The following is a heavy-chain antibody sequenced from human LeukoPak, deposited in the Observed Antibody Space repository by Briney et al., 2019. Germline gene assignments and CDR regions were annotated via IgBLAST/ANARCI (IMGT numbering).Heavy chain of an antibody. J-gene: IGHJ6*02. CDR1: GYTFTSYV. V-gene: IGHV1-18*01. D-gene: IGHD2-2*01. Sequence: ASVKVSCKASGYTFTSYVISWVRQAPGQGLEWMGWISAYNGNTNYAQKLQGRVTMTTDTSTSTAYMELRSLRSDDTAVYYCARDELYCSSTSCYASCYYYGMDVWGQGTTVTVSS. CDR3: ARDELYCSSTSCYASCYYYGMDV. CDR2: ISAYNGNT.